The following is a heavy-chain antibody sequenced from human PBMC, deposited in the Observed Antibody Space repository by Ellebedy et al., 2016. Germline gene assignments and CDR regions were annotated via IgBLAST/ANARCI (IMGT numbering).Heavy chain of an antibody. CDR1: GGSINSGDYY. J-gene: IGHJ4*02. CDR3: ARETDFWSDSSYFDY. D-gene: IGHD3-3*01. Sequence: SETLSLXCSVSGGSINSGDYYWSWIRQPPGQGLERLGHIYYSGTTYYNTSLKSRITISVDTSKNQFSLRLSSVTAAGTAVYFCARETDFWSDSSYFDYWGQGILVTISS. V-gene: IGHV4-30-4*01. CDR2: IYYSGTT.